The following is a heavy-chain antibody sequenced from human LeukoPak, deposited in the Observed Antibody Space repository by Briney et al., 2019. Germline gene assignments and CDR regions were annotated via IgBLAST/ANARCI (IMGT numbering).Heavy chain of an antibody. Sequence: SETLSLTCAVSGGSISSSNWWSWIRQPPGKGLEWIGEIYHSGSTNYNPSLKSRVTISVDKSKTQFSLKLSSVTAADTAVYYCARVAAIFGVVIVDYWGQGTLVTVSS. CDR2: IYHSGST. CDR1: GGSISSSNW. J-gene: IGHJ4*02. V-gene: IGHV4-4*02. D-gene: IGHD3-3*01. CDR3: ARVAAIFGVVIVDY.